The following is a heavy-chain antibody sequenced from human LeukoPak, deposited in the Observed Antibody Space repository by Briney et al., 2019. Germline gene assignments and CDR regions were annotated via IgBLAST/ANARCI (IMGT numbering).Heavy chain of an antibody. Sequence: ASETLSLTCTVSGGSISSGSYYWSWIRQPAGKGLEWIGRIYTSGSTNYNPSLKSRVTISVDTSKNQFSLKLSSVTAADTAVYYCASTSLTYYYGSGSYYTVNWFDPWGQGTLVTVSS. CDR2: IYTSGST. CDR1: GGSISSGSYY. CDR3: ASTSLTYYYGSGSYYTVNWFDP. D-gene: IGHD3-10*01. J-gene: IGHJ5*02. V-gene: IGHV4-61*02.